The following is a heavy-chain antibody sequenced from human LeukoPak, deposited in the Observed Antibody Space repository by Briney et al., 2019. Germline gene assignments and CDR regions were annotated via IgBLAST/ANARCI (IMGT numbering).Heavy chain of an antibody. V-gene: IGHV4-61*02. Sequence: SETLSLTCTVSGGSISSGSYYWSWIRQPAGKGLEWIGRIYTSGSTNYNPSLKSRVTISVDTSKNQFSLKLSSVTAADTAVYYCARRGHYDSSGYEDYWGQGTLVTVSS. CDR2: IYTSGST. CDR3: ARRGHYDSSGYEDY. D-gene: IGHD3-22*01. CDR1: GGSISSGSYY. J-gene: IGHJ4*02.